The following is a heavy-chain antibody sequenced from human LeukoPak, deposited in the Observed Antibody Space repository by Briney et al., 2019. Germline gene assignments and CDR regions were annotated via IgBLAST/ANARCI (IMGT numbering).Heavy chain of an antibody. CDR3: ARMGVSYYYDSSTYYPAAFDV. Sequence: SETLSLTCAVSGYSISSGYYWGWIRQPPGKRLEWIATIFHSGSIYYNPSLKSRVTLSVDTSKNQFSLKLNSVTAADTALYYCARMGVSYYYDSSTYYPAAFDVWGQGTMVSVSS. V-gene: IGHV4-38-2*01. CDR2: IFHSGSI. CDR1: GYSISSGYY. J-gene: IGHJ3*01. D-gene: IGHD3-22*01.